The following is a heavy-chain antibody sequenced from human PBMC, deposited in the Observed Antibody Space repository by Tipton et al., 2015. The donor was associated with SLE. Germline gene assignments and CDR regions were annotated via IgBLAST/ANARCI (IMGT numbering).Heavy chain of an antibody. CDR2: IDPNSGGT. J-gene: IGHJ4*02. Sequence: QLVQSGAEVKKPGASVKVSCKASGYTFTGYYMHWVRQAPGQGLEWMGRIDPNSGGTNYAQKFQGRVTMTRDTSISTAYMELSRLRSDDTAVYYCANTYYYDSSGYSFDYWGQGTLVTVSS. CDR1: GYTFTGYY. V-gene: IGHV1-2*06. D-gene: IGHD3-22*01. CDR3: ANTYYYDSSGYSFDY.